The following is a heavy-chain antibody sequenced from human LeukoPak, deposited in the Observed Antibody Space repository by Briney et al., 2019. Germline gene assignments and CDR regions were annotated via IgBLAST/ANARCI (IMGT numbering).Heavy chain of an antibody. V-gene: IGHV3-48*01. CDR1: GFTFSSYS. Sequence: GGSLRLSCAASGFTFSSYSMNWVRQAPGKGLEWVSYISSTSSTIYYADSVKGRFTISRDNSKNTLDLQMNSLRIEDTAVYYCMKDGNNWSFDFWGQGTLVTVSS. D-gene: IGHD1-1*01. CDR2: ISSTSSTI. J-gene: IGHJ4*02. CDR3: MKDGNNWSFDF.